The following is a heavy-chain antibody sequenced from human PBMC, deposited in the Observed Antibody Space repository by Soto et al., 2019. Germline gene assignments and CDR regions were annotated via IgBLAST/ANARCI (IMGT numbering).Heavy chain of an antibody. D-gene: IGHD6-19*01. CDR2: INHSGST. CDR1: GGSFSGYY. CDR3: ARGRKQWLGPDLGY. V-gene: IGHV4-34*01. J-gene: IGHJ4*02. Sequence: KQSQTLSLTCAVYGGSFSGYYWSWIRQPPGKGLEWIGEINHSGSTNYNPSLKSRVTISVDTSKNQFSLKLSSVTAADTAVYYCARGRKQWLGPDLGYWGQGTLVTVSS.